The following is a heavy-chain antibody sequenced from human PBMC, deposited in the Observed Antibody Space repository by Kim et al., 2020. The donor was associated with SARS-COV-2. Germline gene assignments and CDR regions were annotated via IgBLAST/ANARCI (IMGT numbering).Heavy chain of an antibody. CDR2: IRSKPNNYAT. CDR1: GFTFSASA. Sequence: GESLKISCAASGFTFSASAMHWVRQASGKGLEWVGRIRSKPNNYATSYAASVTGRFTISRDDSTNTVYLQMDSLKTDDTAVYFCSRHSGKHGDRGFDNWGQGTLVTVSS. D-gene: IGHD4-17*01. J-gene: IGHJ4*02. CDR3: SRHSGKHGDRGFDN. V-gene: IGHV3-73*01.